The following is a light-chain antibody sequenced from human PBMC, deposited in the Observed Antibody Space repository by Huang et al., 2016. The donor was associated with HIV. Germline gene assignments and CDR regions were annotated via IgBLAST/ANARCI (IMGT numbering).Light chain of an antibody. Sequence: EMVMTQSPATLSASPGEGVTLSCRASQSVSSNLAWSQQKPGQAPRLLIYAASTRASGIPARFSGSGSGTEFTLTISSLQSEDFAIYYCQQYNNWPPWTFGQGTNVEIK. CDR2: AAS. V-gene: IGKV3-15*01. CDR1: QSVSSN. CDR3: QQYNNWPPWT. J-gene: IGKJ1*01.